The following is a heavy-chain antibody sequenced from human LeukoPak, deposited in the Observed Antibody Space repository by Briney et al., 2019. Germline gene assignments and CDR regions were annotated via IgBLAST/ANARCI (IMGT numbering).Heavy chain of an antibody. CDR1: GFSLSTPEMC. J-gene: IGHJ4*02. D-gene: IGHD2-15*01. CDR2: IDWDDDK. CDR3: ARMTPDSPSFDY. V-gene: IGHV2-70*17. Sequence: SGPALVKPTQTLTLTCTFSGFSLSTPEMCVTWIRQPPGRALEWLARIDWDDDKFYSPSLRTRLTISKDTPKNQVVLRMTNMDPVDTGTYYCARMTPDSPSFDYWGQGALITVSS.